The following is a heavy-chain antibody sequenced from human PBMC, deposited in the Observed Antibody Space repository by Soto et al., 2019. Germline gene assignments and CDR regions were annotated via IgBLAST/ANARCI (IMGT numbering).Heavy chain of an antibody. CDR1: GDSISSVYNY. D-gene: IGHD5-12*01. CDR2: ISYSGTT. V-gene: IGHV4-30-4*01. Sequence: PSETLSLTCTVSGDSISSVYNYWSWIRQPPGEGLEWIGFISYSGTTSYSPSLKSRLAISLDTSKNQFSLSLTSVTAADTAVYYCARGRGYSYGLDPWGQGTLVTSPQ. J-gene: IGHJ5*02. CDR3: ARGRGYSYGLDP.